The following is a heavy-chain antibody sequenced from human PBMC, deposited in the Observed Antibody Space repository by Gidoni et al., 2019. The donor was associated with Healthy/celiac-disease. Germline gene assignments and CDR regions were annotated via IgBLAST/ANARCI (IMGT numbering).Heavy chain of an antibody. CDR3: ARDPAPMITFGGVIRQFDY. J-gene: IGHJ4*02. CDR2: IIPILGIA. D-gene: IGHD3-16*02. CDR1: GGTFSSYA. V-gene: IGHV1-69*04. Sequence: QVQLVQSGAEVKKPGSSVKVSCKASGGTFSSYAISWGRQAPGQGLEWMGRIIPILGIANYAQKFQGRVTITADKSTSTAYMELSSLRSEDTAVYYCARDPAPMITFGGVIRQFDYWGQGTLVTVSS.